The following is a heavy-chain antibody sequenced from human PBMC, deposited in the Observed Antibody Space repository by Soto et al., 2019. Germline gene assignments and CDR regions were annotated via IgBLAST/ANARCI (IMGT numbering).Heavy chain of an antibody. D-gene: IGHD2-2*01. CDR2: ISLYNGHT. V-gene: IGHV1-18*01. CDR3: TRTVPDIVVVPAAD. CDR1: GYTFTSYR. J-gene: IGHJ4*02. Sequence: ASVQVYCMASGYTFTSYRITLVRQAPGQRHEGMGWISLYNGHTNYAQKRQGRGTMTSDTSTNTAYMEMRSLRPDDTAVYYLTRTVPDIVVVPAADWGQGTLITVSS.